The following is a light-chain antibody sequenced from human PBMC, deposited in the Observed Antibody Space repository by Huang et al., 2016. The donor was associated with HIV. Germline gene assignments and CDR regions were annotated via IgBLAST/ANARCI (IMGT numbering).Light chain of an antibody. CDR3: QQRSSGVT. J-gene: IGKJ4*01. CDR2: DTS. V-gene: IGKV3-11*01. Sequence: IVLTQSPATLAWYPGERVTLSCRASQSVGNYIAWYQQHPGQFPKLLFYDTSNRATGTPVRCSGSGSGTDFTLTISSLESEDFAVYYCQQRSSGVTFGGGTKVQVK. CDR1: QSVGNY.